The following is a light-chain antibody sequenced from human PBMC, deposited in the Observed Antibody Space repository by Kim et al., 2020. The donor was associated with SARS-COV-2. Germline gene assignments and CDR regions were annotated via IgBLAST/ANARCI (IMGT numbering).Light chain of an antibody. CDR3: AAWDDSLSGWV. CDR2: SNN. J-gene: IGLJ3*02. Sequence: GQRVIISCSGSSSNIGSNYVYWYQQLPGTAPKLLIYSNNQRPSGVPDRFSGSKSGTSASLAISGLRSEDEADYYCAAWDDSLSGWVFGGGTQLTVL. CDR1: SSNIGSNY. V-gene: IGLV1-47*02.